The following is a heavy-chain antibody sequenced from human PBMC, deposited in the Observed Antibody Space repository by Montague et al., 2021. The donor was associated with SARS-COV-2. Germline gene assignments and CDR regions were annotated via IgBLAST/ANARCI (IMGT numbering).Heavy chain of an antibody. CDR1: GGSITRNYY. J-gene: IGHJ3*02. V-gene: IGHV4-39*01. CDR3: ARPLVRGVPKAFDI. CDR2: IYYSGTT. D-gene: IGHD3-10*01. Sequence: SETLSLTRTLSGGSITRNYYWGWIRQPPGKGLEWVGNIYYSGTTXINPSLKSRVTISVDASKNQFSLNLTSATAADTAVYYCARPLVRGVPKAFDIWGQGALVIVSS.